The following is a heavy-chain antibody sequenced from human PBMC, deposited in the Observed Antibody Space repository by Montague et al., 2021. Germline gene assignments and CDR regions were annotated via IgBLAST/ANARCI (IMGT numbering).Heavy chain of an antibody. CDR2: IYHNGNT. J-gene: IGHJ4*02. D-gene: IGHD2/OR15-2a*01. CDR1: GGSVSSPDW. Sequence: SETRSLTCAVPGGSVSSPDWWGWVRQAPGKGLEWIGDIYHNGNTNFNPSLKSRVTISVDKSKNQFSLQLTSVTAADTAVYYCATWPAYSTTWYYFDSWGQGTQVIVSS. V-gene: IGHV4-4*02. CDR3: ATWPAYSTTWYYFDS.